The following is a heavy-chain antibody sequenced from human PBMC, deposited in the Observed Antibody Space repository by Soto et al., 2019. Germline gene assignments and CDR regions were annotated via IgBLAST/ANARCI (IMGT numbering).Heavy chain of an antibody. J-gene: IGHJ4*02. CDR2: IYYSGST. CDR3: ARFRGDLADPDYFDY. V-gene: IGHV4-31*03. Sequence: PSETLSLTCTASGGSISSGGYYWSWIRQHPGKGLEWIGYIYYSGSTYYNPSLKSRVTISVDTSKNQFSLKLSSVTAADTAVYYCARFRGDLADPDYFDYWGQGTMGTVSS. CDR1: GGSISSGGYY. D-gene: IGHD2-21*01.